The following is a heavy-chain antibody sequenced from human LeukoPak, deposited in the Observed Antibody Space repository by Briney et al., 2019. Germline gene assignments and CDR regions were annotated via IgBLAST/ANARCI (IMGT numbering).Heavy chain of an antibody. CDR3: ARVNNRLYAFDI. CDR2: IYYSGST. V-gene: IGHV4-31*03. D-gene: IGHD1/OR15-1a*01. J-gene: IGHJ3*02. CDR1: GGSISSGGYY. Sequence: SETLSLTCTVSGGSISSGGYYWSWIRQHPGKGLEWIGYIYYSGSTYYNPSLKSRVTISVDTSKNQFSLKLSSVTAADTAVYYCARVNNRLYAFDIWGQGTVVTVSS.